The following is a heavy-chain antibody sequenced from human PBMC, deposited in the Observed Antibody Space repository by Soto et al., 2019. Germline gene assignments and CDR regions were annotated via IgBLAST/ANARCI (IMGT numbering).Heavy chain of an antibody. D-gene: IGHD2-15*01. CDR1: GFTVSSNY. J-gene: IGHJ6*02. Sequence: GGSLRLSCAASGFTVSSNYMSWVRQAPGRGLEWVSVIYSGGSTYYADSVKGRFTISRDNSKNTLYLQMNSLRAEDTAVYYCARARYCSGGSCYVGYHYGMDVWGQGTTVTVSS. CDR2: IYSGGST. V-gene: IGHV3-53*01. CDR3: ARARYCSGGSCYVGYHYGMDV.